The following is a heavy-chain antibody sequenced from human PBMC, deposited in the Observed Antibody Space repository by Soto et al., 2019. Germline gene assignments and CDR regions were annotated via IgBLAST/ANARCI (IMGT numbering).Heavy chain of an antibody. V-gene: IGHV4-39*01. D-gene: IGHD2-2*01. CDR3: ARLHCNGPNCVPLDP. J-gene: IGHJ5*02. Sequence: QLQLQESGPGLVKPSETLSLTCSVSGGSISSVSYYWGWIRQPPGKGLEWIGSIYYSGSAYYSPSTKGRVTRSVDTSKNQLSLELRSVTAADTAVYYCARLHCNGPNCVPLDPWGQGTLVTVSS. CDR2: IYYSGSA. CDR1: GGSISSVSYY.